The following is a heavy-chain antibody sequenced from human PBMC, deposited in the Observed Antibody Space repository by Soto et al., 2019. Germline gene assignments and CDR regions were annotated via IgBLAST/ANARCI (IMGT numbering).Heavy chain of an antibody. CDR2: ISAGGGTT. D-gene: IGHD3-10*01. CDR1: GFTFSSYA. J-gene: IGHJ4*02. Sequence: GGSLRLSCAASGFTFSSYAMSWVRQAPGKGLEWVSAISAGGGTTYYADSVKGRFTVSRDNSKNTLYLQMNSLRAEDTAVYYCAKDNGVGSGSYLLSLYFDYWGQGTLVTVS. V-gene: IGHV3-23*01. CDR3: AKDNGVGSGSYLLSLYFDY.